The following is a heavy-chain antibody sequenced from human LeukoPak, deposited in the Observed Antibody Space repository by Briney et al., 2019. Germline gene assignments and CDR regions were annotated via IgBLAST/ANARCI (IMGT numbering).Heavy chain of an antibody. CDR1: GFTFSSYG. CDR3: AKENWVYNWKYDSSGSGINY. Sequence: PGGSLRLSCAASGFTFSSYGMSWVRQAPGKGLEWVSAISGSGGSTYYADSVKGRFTISRDNSKNTLYLQMNSLRAEDTAVYYCAKENWVYNWKYDSSGSGINYWGQGTRATVSS. CDR2: ISGSGGST. V-gene: IGHV3-23*01. D-gene: IGHD3-22*01. J-gene: IGHJ4*02.